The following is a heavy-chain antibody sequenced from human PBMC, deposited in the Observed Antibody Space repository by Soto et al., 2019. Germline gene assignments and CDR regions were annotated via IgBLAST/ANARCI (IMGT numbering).Heavy chain of an antibody. V-gene: IGHV3-64D*06. J-gene: IGHJ3*02. CDR2: ISSNGGST. Sequence: PGGSLILSFSASGFTLSSYDMNWVFQAPFQVLAYVSAISSNGGSTYYADSVKGRFNISRDNSKNTLYLQMSSLRAEDTAVYYCLKGHTGGREYSSSGVAFDIWGQGTMVT. CDR1: GFTLSSYD. CDR3: LKGHTGGREYSSSGVAFDI. D-gene: IGHD6-6*01.